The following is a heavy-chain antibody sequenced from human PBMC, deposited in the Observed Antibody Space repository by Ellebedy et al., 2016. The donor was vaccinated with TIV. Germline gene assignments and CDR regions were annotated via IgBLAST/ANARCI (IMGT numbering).Heavy chain of an antibody. CDR3: ARAVDTAIVIYY. D-gene: IGHD5-18*01. CDR1: GGSITSGTYY. V-gene: IGHV4-30-4*01. J-gene: IGHJ4*02. Sequence: LRLSCTVSGGSITSGTYYWSWIRQAPGKGLEWIGYIYSSENSYYNPSLRSRVSISMDTSKNQFSLRLSSVTAADTAVYYCARAVDTAIVIYYWGQGTLVTVSS. CDR2: IYSSENS.